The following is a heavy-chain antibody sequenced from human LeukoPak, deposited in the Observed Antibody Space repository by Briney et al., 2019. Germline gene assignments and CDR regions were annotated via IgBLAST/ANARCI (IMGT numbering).Heavy chain of an antibody. CDR2: IYTSGST. CDR3: ARDRGGSSSSPLWFDP. V-gene: IGHV4-4*07. D-gene: IGHD6-6*01. CDR1: GGSISSYS. J-gene: IGHJ5*02. Sequence: KPSETLSLTCTVSGGSISSYSWAWIRQPAGKGLEWIGRIYTSGSTNYNPSLKSRVTMSVDTSKNQFSLKLSSVTAADTAVYYCARDRGGSSSSPLWFDPWGQGTLVTVSS.